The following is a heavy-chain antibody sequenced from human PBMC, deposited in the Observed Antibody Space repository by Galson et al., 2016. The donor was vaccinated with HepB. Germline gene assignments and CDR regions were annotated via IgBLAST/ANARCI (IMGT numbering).Heavy chain of an antibody. J-gene: IGHJ5*02. D-gene: IGHD4-17*01. CDR3: ARRIYGELDP. CDR2: INYGRST. Sequence: SETLSLTCAVSGGSFTSETYYWAWIRQPPGKGLEWIGSINYGRSTYYNPSLKSRVSISIDTPKKQFSLQLRSVTATDTAIYYCARRIYGELDPWGQGTLVSVSS. CDR1: GGSFTSETYY. V-gene: IGHV4-39*01.